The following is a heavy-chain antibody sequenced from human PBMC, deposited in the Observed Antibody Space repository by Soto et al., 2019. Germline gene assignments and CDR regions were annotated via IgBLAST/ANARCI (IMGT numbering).Heavy chain of an antibody. J-gene: IGHJ4*02. D-gene: IGHD3-9*01. Sequence: SETLSLTCVVSGASIRNNNWWIWVRQTPGKGLEWIGEIHHSGSANYNPSLKTPVTMSVDQSENQFSLKLRSVTAADTAVYYCAKSYDILTGYYFDYWGQGTLVTVSS. CDR1: GASIRNNNW. CDR2: IHHSGSA. V-gene: IGHV4-4*02. CDR3: AKSYDILTGYYFDY.